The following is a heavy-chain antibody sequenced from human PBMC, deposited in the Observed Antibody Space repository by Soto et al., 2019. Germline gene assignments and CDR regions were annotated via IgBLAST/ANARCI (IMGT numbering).Heavy chain of an antibody. CDR3: ARWSHQLAGTPQVYYYYYGMDV. CDR1: GFTFSDYY. V-gene: IGHV3-11*06. CDR2: ISSSSSYT. D-gene: IGHD2-2*01. J-gene: IGHJ6*02. Sequence: PGGSLRLSCAASGFTFSDYYMSWIRQAPGKGLEWVSYISSSSSYTNYADSVKGRFTISRDNAKNSLYLQMNSLRAEDTAVYYCARWSHQLAGTPQVYYYYYGMDVWGQGTTVTVSS.